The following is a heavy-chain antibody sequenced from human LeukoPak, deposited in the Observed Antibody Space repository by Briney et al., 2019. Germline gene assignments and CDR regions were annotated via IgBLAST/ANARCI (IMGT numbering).Heavy chain of an antibody. CDR2: IYHSGST. D-gene: IGHD2-2*01. CDR3: ARGYCSSTSCFYDAFDI. CDR1: GGSISSGGYY. V-gene: IGHV4-30-2*01. J-gene: IGHJ3*02. Sequence: SQTLSLTCTVSGGSISSGGYYWSWIRQPPGKGLEWIGYIYHSGSTYYNPSLKSRVTISVDRSKNQFSLKLSSVTAADTAVYYCARGYCSSTSCFYDAFDIWGQGTMVTVSS.